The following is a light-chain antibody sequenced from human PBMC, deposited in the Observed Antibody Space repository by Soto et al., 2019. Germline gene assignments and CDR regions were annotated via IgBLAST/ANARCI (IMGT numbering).Light chain of an antibody. CDR1: QTISSH. V-gene: IGKV1-39*01. Sequence: DIQMTQSPSSLSASVGDRVIITCQASQTISSHLNWYQQKPGKAPNLLVYAASSLQSGVPSRFTGSGSGTDFTLTISSLHPEDFATYFCQQSYTTPITVGQGTRLEIK. CDR2: AAS. CDR3: QQSYTTPIT. J-gene: IGKJ5*01.